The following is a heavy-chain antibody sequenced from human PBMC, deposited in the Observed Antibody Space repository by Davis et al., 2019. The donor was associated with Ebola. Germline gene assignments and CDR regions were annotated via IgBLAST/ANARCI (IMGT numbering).Heavy chain of an antibody. V-gene: IGHV4-59*01. CDR3: ARLGYCSGGSCYFFDY. J-gene: IGHJ4*02. D-gene: IGHD2-15*01. CDR2: IYYSGST. CDR1: GGSISSYY. Sequence: MPSETLSLTCTVSGGSISSYYWSWIRQPPGKGLEWIGYIYYSGSTNYNPSLKSRVTISVDTSKNQFSLKLSSVTAADTAVYYCARLGYCSGGSCYFFDYWGQGTLVTVSS.